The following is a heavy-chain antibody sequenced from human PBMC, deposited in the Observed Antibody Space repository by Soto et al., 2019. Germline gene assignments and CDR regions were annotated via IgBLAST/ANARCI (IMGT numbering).Heavy chain of an antibody. CDR3: ARGTEIAAAAYHFDY. D-gene: IGHD6-13*01. J-gene: IGHJ4*02. Sequence: GASVKVSCKASGYTFTSYTIHWVRQAPGQRLEWMGRINTGNGNAKYSQKFQGRVTITRDTSASAAYMELSSLTSEDTAVYYCARGTEIAAAAYHFDYWGQGTLVTVSS. V-gene: IGHV1-3*04. CDR2: INTGNGNA. CDR1: GYTFTSYT.